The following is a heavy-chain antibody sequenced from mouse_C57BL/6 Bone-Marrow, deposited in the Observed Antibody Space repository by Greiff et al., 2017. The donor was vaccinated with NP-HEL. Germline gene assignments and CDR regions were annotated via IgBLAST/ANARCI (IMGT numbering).Heavy chain of an antibody. Sequence: QVHVKQSGAELVKPGASVKVSCKASGYTFTSYWMHWVKQRPGQGLEWIGRIHPSDSDTNYNQKFKGKATLTVDKSSSTAYMQLSSLTSEDSAVYYCAIAGSSGYVPYWGQGTLVTVSA. V-gene: IGHV1-74*01. D-gene: IGHD3-2*02. CDR2: IHPSDSDT. J-gene: IGHJ3*01. CDR1: GYTFTSYW. CDR3: AIAGSSGYVPY.